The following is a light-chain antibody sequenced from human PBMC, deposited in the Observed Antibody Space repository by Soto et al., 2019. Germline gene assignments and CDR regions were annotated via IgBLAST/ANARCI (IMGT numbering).Light chain of an antibody. CDR1: QSVSSSY. Sequence: ELVLTQSPGTLSLSPGERATLSCRASQSVSSSYLAWYQQKPGQAPRLLIYGASSRDTGIPDRFSGSGSGTDFTLTISRLEPEDVAVYYCQQYGSSPFTFGPGTKVDIK. CDR2: GAS. V-gene: IGKV3-20*01. CDR3: QQYGSSPFT. J-gene: IGKJ3*01.